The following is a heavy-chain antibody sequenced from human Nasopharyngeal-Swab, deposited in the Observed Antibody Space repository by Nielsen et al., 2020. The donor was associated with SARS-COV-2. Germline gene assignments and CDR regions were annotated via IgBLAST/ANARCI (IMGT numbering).Heavy chain of an antibody. V-gene: IGHV4-59*01. CDR1: GGSISSYY. Sequence: SETLSLTCTVSGGSISSYYWSWIRQPPGKGLEWIGYIYYSGSTNYNPSLKSRVTISVDTSKNQFSLKLSSVTAADTAVYYCARGPDAAGTYYYYYSYMDVWGKGTTVTVSS. D-gene: IGHD6-13*01. CDR2: IYYSGST. J-gene: IGHJ6*03. CDR3: ARGPDAAGTYYYYYSYMDV.